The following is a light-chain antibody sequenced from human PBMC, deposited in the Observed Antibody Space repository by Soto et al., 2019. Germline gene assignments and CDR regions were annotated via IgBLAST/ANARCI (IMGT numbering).Light chain of an antibody. CDR1: SSDVGGYNY. CDR2: EVS. Sequence: QSALTQPASVSGSPGQSITISCTGTSSDVGGYNYVSWYQQHPGKAPKLMIYEVSNRPSGVSNRFSGSKSGNTASLTISGLQAEDEDDYYCSSYISSSTKVFGTGTKLTVL. CDR3: SSYISSSTKV. J-gene: IGLJ1*01. V-gene: IGLV2-14*01.